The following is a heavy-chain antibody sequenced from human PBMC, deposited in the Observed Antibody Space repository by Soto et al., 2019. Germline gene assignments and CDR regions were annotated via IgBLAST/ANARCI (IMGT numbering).Heavy chain of an antibody. CDR3: ARPVEPFYYYGMDV. CDR1: GFTFSTYA. CDR2: ISYDGNNK. Sequence: GGSLRLSCAASGFTFSTYAMEWVRQAPGKGLDWVALISYDGNNKYYADSVRGRFTISRDNSKNTLHLQMNTLRPEDTALYFCARPVEPFYYYGMDVWGQGTTGTVS. J-gene: IGHJ6*02. V-gene: IGHV3-30-3*01.